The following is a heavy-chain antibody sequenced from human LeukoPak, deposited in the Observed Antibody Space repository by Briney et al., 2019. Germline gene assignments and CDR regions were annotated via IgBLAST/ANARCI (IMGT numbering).Heavy chain of an antibody. D-gene: IGHD2-2*01. CDR3: AKVQYQLLSACYFDY. V-gene: IGHV3-23*01. J-gene: IGHJ4*02. CDR1: GFTFSSYA. CDR2: ISGSGGST. Sequence: PGRSLRLSCAASGFTFSSYAMSWVRQAPGKGLEWVSAISGSGGSTYYADSVKGRFTISRDNSKNTLYLQMNSLRAEDTAVYYCAKVQYQLLSACYFDYWGQGTLVTVSS.